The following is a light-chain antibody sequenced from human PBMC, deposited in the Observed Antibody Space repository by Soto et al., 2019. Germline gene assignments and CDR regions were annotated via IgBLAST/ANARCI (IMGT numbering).Light chain of an antibody. J-gene: IGKJ5*01. CDR2: GAS. Sequence: EIVMTQSPATLSVSPGERATLSCRASQSVSSNLAWYQQKPGQAPRLLIYGASTRATGIPARFSGSGSGTEFTLTISSLQSEDFAVYYCQQYNNWLWTFGQGTRLENK. V-gene: IGKV3-15*01. CDR1: QSVSSN. CDR3: QQYNNWLWT.